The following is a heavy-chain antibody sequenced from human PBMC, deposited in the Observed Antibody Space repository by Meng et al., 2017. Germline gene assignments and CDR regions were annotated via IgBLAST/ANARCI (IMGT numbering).Heavy chain of an antibody. CDR3: ARFQYYYDSSGSKGYFDY. V-gene: IGHV3-30*01. J-gene: IGHJ4*02. CDR1: GFTFSSYA. Sequence: GESLKISCAASGFTFSSYAMHWVRQAPGKGLEWVAVISYDGSNKYYADSVKGRFTISRDNSKNTLYLQMNSLRAEDTAVYYCARFQYYYDSSGSKGYFDYWGQGTLVTVSS. D-gene: IGHD3-22*01. CDR2: ISYDGSNK.